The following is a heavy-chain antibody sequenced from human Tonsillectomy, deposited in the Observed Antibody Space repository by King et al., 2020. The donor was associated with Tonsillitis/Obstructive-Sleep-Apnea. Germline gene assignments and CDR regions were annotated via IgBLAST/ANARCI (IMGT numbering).Heavy chain of an antibody. J-gene: IGHJ6*03. Sequence: QLVQSGGGLVQPGGSLRLSCAAFGFSFRTYAMSWVRQAPGKGLEWVSVISDSGAGTYYADSVKGRFTISRDNPKHTLYLQMNSLRAEDTAVYYCAGGPAGADYYYMDVWGKGTTVTVSS. CDR2: ISDSGAGT. CDR1: GFSFRTYA. V-gene: IGHV3-23*04. D-gene: IGHD6-19*01. CDR3: AGGPAGADYYYMDV.